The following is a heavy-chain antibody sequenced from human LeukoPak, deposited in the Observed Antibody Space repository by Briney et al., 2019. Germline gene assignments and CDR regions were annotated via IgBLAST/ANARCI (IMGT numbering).Heavy chain of an antibody. J-gene: IGHJ5*02. V-gene: IGHV1-2*02. CDR3: SRGSITNWNWFDP. CDR1: GYVFTDYS. Sequence: ASVKVSCKASGYVFTDYSIHWVRQAPGQGLEWVGWINPKSGGTNSAQNFQGRVTMTRDTSITTAYMELSRLTSDDTAVYYCSRGSITNWNWFDPWGQGTLVTVSS. D-gene: IGHD1-1*01. CDR2: INPKSGGT.